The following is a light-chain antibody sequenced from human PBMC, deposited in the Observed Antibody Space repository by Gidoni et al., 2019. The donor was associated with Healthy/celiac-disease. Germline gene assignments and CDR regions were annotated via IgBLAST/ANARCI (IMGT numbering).Light chain of an antibody. V-gene: IGKV1-5*03. J-gene: IGKJ1*01. CDR2: KAS. CDR3: QQYNSYWT. Sequence: DIQMTQSPSTLSASVGDRVPITCRASQSISSWLAWYQQKPGKAPKLLIYKASSLERGVPSRFSGSGSGTEFTLTISSLQPDDFATYYCQQYNSYWTFGQGTKVEIK. CDR1: QSISSW.